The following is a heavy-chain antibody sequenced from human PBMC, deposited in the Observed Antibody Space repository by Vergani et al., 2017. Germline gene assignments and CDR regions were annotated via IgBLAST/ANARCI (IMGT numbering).Heavy chain of an antibody. CDR2: IYYRGST. Sequence: QVQLQESGPGLVKPSQTLSLTCTVSGGSISRGGYYWTCIRQHPGKGLEWIGYIYYRGSTYYNPSLKSRVTISVDTSKNQFSLKLSSVTAADTAVYYCARDTRFETNWFDPWGQGTLVTVSS. J-gene: IGHJ5*02. CDR1: GGSISRGGYY. V-gene: IGHV4-31*03. D-gene: IGHD3-10*01. CDR3: ARDTRFETNWFDP.